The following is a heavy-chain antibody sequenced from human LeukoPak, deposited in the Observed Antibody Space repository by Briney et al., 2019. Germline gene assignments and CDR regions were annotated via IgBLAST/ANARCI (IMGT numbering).Heavy chain of an antibody. D-gene: IGHD6-13*01. CDR2: IWYDGSNK. CDR3: VGSSMAAAGPFDY. J-gene: IGHJ4*02. CDR1: GFTFSSYG. V-gene: IGHV3-33*01. Sequence: GGSLRLSCAASGFTFSSYGMHWVRQAPGKGLEWVTVIWYDGSNKYYADSVKGRLTISRDNSKNTLYLQMNSLRAEDTAVYYCVGSSMAAAGPFDYWGQGILVTVSS.